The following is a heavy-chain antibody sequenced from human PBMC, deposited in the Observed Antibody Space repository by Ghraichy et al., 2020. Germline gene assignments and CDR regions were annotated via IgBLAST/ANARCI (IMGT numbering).Heavy chain of an antibody. V-gene: IGHV3-21*01. J-gene: IGHJ6*02. CDR1: GFTFSSYS. CDR3: ARDPSSSPFYYYYGMDV. CDR2: ISSSSSYI. D-gene: IGHD6-6*01. Sequence: LSLTCAASGFTFSSYSMNWVRQAPGKGLEWVSSISSSSSYIYYADSVKGRFTISRDNAKNSLYLQMNSLRAEDTAVYYCARDPSSSPFYYYYGMDVWGQGTTVTVSS.